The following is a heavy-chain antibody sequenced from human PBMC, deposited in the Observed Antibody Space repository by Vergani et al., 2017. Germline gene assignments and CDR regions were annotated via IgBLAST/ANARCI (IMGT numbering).Heavy chain of an antibody. Sequence: QVRLEESGPGLVKPSETLSLTCSVSGYSIGSGLYWAWIRQSPGEGLQWLTSIHIRGKTYHNPSLKSRVSVSLDTPRNCFSLNLTSVTATDTAVYYCAKDQRGVIGCMGVWGQGTTVTVSS. CDR3: AKDQRGVIGCMGV. V-gene: IGHV4-38-2*02. J-gene: IGHJ6*02. CDR1: GYSIGSGLY. D-gene: IGHD2-21*01. CDR2: IHIRGKT.